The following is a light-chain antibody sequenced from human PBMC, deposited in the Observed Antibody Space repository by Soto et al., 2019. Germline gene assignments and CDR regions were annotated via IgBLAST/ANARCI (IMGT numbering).Light chain of an antibody. Sequence: QSVLTQPPSASGTPGQRVTISCSGSSSNIGSSLVNWYQQLPGTAPKLLIYNDSHRPSGVPDRFSGSKSGTSASLAISGLQSEDEADYYCAAWDDSLNGQGVFGGGTKVTVL. J-gene: IGLJ3*02. CDR1: SSNIGSSL. V-gene: IGLV1-44*01. CDR3: AAWDDSLNGQGV. CDR2: NDS.